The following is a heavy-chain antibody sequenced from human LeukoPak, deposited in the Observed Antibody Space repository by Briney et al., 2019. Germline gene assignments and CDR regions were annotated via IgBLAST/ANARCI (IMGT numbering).Heavy chain of an antibody. CDR2: ISGSGGGI. CDR1: GFTFSSYA. CDR3: AKGFYKGVFDY. D-gene: IGHD3-3*01. J-gene: IGHJ4*02. V-gene: IGHV3-23*01. Sequence: GGSLRVSCAASGFTFSSYAMSWVRQAPGKGLEWVSGISGSGGGIYYADSVKGRFTISRDNSKNTLYLQMNSLRAEDTAVYYCAKGFYKGVFDYWGQGTLVTVSS.